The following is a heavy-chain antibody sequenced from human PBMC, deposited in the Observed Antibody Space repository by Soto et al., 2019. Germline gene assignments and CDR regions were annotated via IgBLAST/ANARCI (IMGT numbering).Heavy chain of an antibody. CDR3: ARDRCYDGTCYSASDS. D-gene: IGHD2-15*01. Sequence: GGSLRLSCGSSWFSCITYNMDWVRQAPWKGPEWIAYISTTSFTIYYAESVKGRFTISRDNDRNSLYLEMNSLRDEDTAVYYCARDRCYDGTCYSASDSWGQGTLVTVSS. CDR1: WFSCITYN. V-gene: IGHV3-48*02. CDR2: ISTTSFTI. J-gene: IGHJ5*01.